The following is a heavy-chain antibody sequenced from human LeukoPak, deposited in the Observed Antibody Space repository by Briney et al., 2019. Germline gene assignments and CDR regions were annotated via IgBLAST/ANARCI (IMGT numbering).Heavy chain of an antibody. J-gene: IGHJ5*02. D-gene: IGHD2-2*01. Sequence: GASVKVSCEASGYTFTSDDINWVRQATGQGLEWMGWMNPHSGNTGYAQKFQGRVTITRNTSISTAYMEVSSLRSEDTAVYYCARVHRRCSSTSCYRAAWFDPWGQGTLVTVSS. CDR3: ARVHRRCSSTSCYRAAWFDP. CDR1: GYTFTSDD. CDR2: MNPHSGNT. V-gene: IGHV1-8*03.